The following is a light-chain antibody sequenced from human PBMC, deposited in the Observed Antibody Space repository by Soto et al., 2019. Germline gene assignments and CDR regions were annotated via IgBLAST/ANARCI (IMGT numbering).Light chain of an antibody. V-gene: IGKV3-20*01. Sequence: EIVLKQSPGTLSLSPGERATLSCRASQSVSSNYLARYQQKPGQAPRLLIYGASSRATGVPDRFSGSGSGTDFTLTISRLEPEDFAVYYCQQYGSSPPITFGQGTRLEIK. CDR2: GAS. J-gene: IGKJ5*01. CDR1: QSVSSNY. CDR3: QQYGSSPPIT.